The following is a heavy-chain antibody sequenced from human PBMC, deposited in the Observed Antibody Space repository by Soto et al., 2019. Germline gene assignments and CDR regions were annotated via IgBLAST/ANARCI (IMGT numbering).Heavy chain of an antibody. CDR3: ARVFGSGPTLGDNWFDP. CDR1: GGSISSGDYY. Sequence: PSETLSLTCTVSGGSISSGDYYWSWIRQPPGKGLEWIGYIYYSGSTYYNPSLKSRVTISVDTSKNQFSPKLSSVTAADTAVYYCARVFGSGPTLGDNWFDPWGQGTLVTVSS. V-gene: IGHV4-30-4*01. CDR2: IYYSGST. J-gene: IGHJ5*02. D-gene: IGHD3-10*01.